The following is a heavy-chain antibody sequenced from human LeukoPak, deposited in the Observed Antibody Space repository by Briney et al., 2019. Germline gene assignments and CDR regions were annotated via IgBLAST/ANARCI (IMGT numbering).Heavy chain of an antibody. CDR1: GYTLTELS. D-gene: IGHD4-23*01. J-gene: IGHJ4*02. V-gene: IGHV1-24*01. CDR2: FDPEDAET. Sequence: ASVKFSCTVYGYTLTELSMHWVRQAPGKGLEWMGGFDPEDAETIYAQKFQGRVTMTEDTSTDTAYMKLSSLRSEDTAVYYCATAVVTQYLFDYWGQGTLVTVSS. CDR3: ATAVVTQYLFDY.